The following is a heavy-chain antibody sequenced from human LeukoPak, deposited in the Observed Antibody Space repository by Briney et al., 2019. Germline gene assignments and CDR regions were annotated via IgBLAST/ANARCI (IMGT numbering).Heavy chain of an antibody. D-gene: IGHD4-17*01. Sequence: GGSLRLSCAASGFTVSSNYMSWVRQAPGKGLEWVSVIYSGGSTYYADSVKGRFTISRDNSKNTLYLQMNSLRAEDTAVYYCAKGGATVTYRLFDYWGQGTLVTVSS. CDR1: GFTVSSNY. CDR3: AKGGATVTYRLFDY. V-gene: IGHV3-53*05. CDR2: IYSGGST. J-gene: IGHJ4*02.